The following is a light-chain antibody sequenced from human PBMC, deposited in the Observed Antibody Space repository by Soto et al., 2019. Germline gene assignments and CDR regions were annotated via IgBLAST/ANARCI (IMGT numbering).Light chain of an antibody. V-gene: IGLV1-44*01. Sequence: QSVLTQPPSASGTPGPRVTISCSGSSSNIGSSSINWSSNIGGNTVNWYQQLPGTAPKLLIYSNNQRPSGVPDRFSGSKSGTSASLAISGLQSEDEADYYCAAWDDSLNGYVFGTGTKLTVL. CDR1: SSNIGSSSINWSSNIGGNT. J-gene: IGLJ1*01. CDR3: AAWDDSLNGYV. CDR2: SNN.